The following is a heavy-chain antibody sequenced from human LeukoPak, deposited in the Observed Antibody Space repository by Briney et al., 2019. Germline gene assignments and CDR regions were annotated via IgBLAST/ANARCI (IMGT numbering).Heavy chain of an antibody. CDR1: GFTFSSYS. Sequence: TGESLRLSCAGSGFTFSSYSMNWVPQAPGKGREWVSFISSGSNDIYYADSVKGRFTISRDNAKNSLYLEMNSLRAEDTAVYYCARSIGAAYFDNWGQGTLVTVSS. V-gene: IGHV3-21*01. D-gene: IGHD6-13*01. CDR3: ARSIGAAYFDN. CDR2: ISSGSNDI. J-gene: IGHJ4*02.